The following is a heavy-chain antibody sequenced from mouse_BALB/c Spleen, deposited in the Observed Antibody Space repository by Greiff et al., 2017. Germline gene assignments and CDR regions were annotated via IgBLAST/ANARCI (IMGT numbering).Heavy chain of an antibody. CDR3: ARSGGNAYWYFDV. D-gene: IGHD2-1*01. J-gene: IGHJ1*01. Sequence: VQLQQSGPQLVRPGASVKISCKASGYSFTSYWMHWVKQRPGQGLEWIGMIDPSDSETRLNQKFKDKATLTVDKSSSTAYMQLSSPTSEDSAVYYCARSGGNAYWYFDVWGAGTTVTVSS. V-gene: IGHV1S127*01. CDR1: GYSFTSYW. CDR2: IDPSDSET.